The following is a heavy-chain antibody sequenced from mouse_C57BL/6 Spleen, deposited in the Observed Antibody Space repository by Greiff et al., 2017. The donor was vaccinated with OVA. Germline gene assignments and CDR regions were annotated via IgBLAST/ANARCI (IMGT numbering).Heavy chain of an antibody. CDR2: IYPGDGDT. CDR3: AREIYSNYLYYAMDY. J-gene: IGHJ4*01. CDR1: GYAFSSYW. Sequence: VKLQESGAELVKPGASVKISCKASGYAFSSYWMNWVKQRPGKGLEWIGQIYPGDGDTNYNGKFKGKATLTADKSSSTAYMQLSSLTSEDSAVYFCAREIYSNYLYYAMDYWGQGTSVTVSS. D-gene: IGHD2-5*01. V-gene: IGHV1-80*01.